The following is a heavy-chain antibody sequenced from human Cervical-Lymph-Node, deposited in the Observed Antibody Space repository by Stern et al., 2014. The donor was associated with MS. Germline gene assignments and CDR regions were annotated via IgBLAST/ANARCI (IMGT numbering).Heavy chain of an antibody. J-gene: IGHJ4*02. V-gene: IGHV3-74*01. CDR2: INMDGSST. CDR1: GFTFSSYW. Sequence: EVQLVESGGGLVLPGGSLRLSCAASGFTFSSYWMHWVRQAPGKGLVWVSRINMDGSSTAYADSVKGRFTISRDNAKNTLYLQMNSLRAEDTAVYYCAREIYSGGSYPDYWGQGTLVTVSS. D-gene: IGHD6-19*01. CDR3: AREIYSGGSYPDY.